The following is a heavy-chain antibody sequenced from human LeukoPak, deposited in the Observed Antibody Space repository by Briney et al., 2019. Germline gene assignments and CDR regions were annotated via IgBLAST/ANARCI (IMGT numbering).Heavy chain of an antibody. J-gene: IGHJ5*02. D-gene: IGHD3-22*01. CDR3: AKGLRITNYYDSSGYPNWFDP. CDR1: GFTFSSYA. Sequence: GGSLRVSCAASGFTFSSYAMSWVRPAPGKGLEWVSAISGSGGRTYYADSVKGRFTISRDNSKNTLYLQMNSLRAEDTAVYYCAKGLRITNYYDSSGYPNWFDPWGQGGPLAVSS. V-gene: IGHV3-23*01. CDR2: ISGSGGRT.